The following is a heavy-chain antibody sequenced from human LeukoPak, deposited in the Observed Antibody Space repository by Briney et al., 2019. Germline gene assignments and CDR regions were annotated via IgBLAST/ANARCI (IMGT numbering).Heavy chain of an antibody. Sequence: SETLSLTCTVSGGSISSDSYYWAWIRQPPGKGLEWIASIYYSGSTYYNPSLKSRVTISVDTSRNQFSLKLSSVTAADTAVYYCARVPVGLQPFDYWGQGTLVTVSS. CDR3: ARVPVGLQPFDY. J-gene: IGHJ4*02. CDR1: GGSISSDSYY. D-gene: IGHD5-24*01. CDR2: IYYSGST. V-gene: IGHV4-39*01.